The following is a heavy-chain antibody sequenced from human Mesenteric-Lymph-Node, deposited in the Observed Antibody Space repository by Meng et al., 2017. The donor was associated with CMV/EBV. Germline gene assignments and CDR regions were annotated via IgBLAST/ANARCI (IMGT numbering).Heavy chain of an antibody. CDR2: INSTGGIV. Sequence: GESLKISCAASGFTFSDYYMSWIRQAPGKGLEWLSYINSTGGIVFYADSVRGRFTISRDNAKNSLYLQMNSLRAEDTALYHCARETQGGGATDYWGQGTLVTVSS. V-gene: IGHV3-11*01. CDR3: ARETQGGGATDY. D-gene: IGHD2-21*01. CDR1: GFTFSDYY. J-gene: IGHJ4*02.